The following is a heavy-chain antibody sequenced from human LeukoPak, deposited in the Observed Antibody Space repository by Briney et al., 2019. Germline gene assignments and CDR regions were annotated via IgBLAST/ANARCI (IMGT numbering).Heavy chain of an antibody. Sequence: GGSLRLSCTASGFTFSDYAMTWVRQAPGKWLEWVSSISSGNGYIYYADSVRGRFTISRDNAKNSLYLQMNSLRAEDTAVYYCARWGLFCSSTSCPFDYWGQGTLVTVSS. CDR3: ARWGLFCSSTSCPFDY. D-gene: IGHD2-2*01. CDR1: GFTFSDYA. V-gene: IGHV3-21*01. CDR2: ISSGNGYI. J-gene: IGHJ4*02.